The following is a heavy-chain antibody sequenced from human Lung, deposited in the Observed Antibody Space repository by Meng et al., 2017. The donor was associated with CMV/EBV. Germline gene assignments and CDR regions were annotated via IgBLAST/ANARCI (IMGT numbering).Heavy chain of an antibody. CDR1: GGTFSSYA. CDR3: ARVEMGMVVADY. V-gene: IGHV1-69*05. CDR2: IIPIFGTA. J-gene: IGHJ4*02. Sequence: SXXVSCKASGGTFSSYAISWVRQAPGQGLEWMGGIIPIFGTANYAQKFQGRVTITTDESTSKAYMELSSLRSEDTAVYYCARVEMGMVVADYWGQGTLVTVSS. D-gene: IGHD2-15*01.